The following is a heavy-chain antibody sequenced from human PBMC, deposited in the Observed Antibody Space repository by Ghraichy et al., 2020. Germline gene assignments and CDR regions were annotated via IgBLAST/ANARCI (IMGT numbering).Heavy chain of an antibody. V-gene: IGHV3-48*02. CDR1: GFTFSYHS. J-gene: IGHJ4*02. CDR3: ARVDFKSRGYSDY. CDR2: ISSTSRTK. D-gene: IGHD3-22*01. Sequence: LSLTCAGSGFTFSYHSMNWVRQAPGKGLEWVSYISSTSRTKYYADSVKGRFIISRDNGRNSLYLQMNSLREEDTAVYYCARVDFKSRGYSDYWGQGTLVTVSS.